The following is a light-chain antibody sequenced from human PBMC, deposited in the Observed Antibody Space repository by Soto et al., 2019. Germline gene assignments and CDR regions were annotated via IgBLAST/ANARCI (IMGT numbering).Light chain of an antibody. J-gene: IGKJ1*01. CDR3: QQYNSYST. V-gene: IGKV1-5*01. Sequence: DIHMTQSPSTLSTSLGDRVTIAFRASQSISYWLAWYQQKPGKPPKLLIYDASSLESGVPSRFSGSGSGTEFTLTISSLQPDDFATYYCQQYNSYSTFGQGTKVDIK. CDR1: QSISYW. CDR2: DAS.